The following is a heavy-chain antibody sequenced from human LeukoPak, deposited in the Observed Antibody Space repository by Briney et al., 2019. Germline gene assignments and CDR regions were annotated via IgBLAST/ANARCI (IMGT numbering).Heavy chain of an antibody. Sequence: SETLSLTCTVSGDSVNSGIYYWGWIRQPPGRRPEWIGFIYYSGSTNYNPSLKSRVTISVDTSKNQFSLKLSSVTAADTAVYYCARGPAYSGGKAFDIWGQGTMVTVSS. CDR3: ARGPAYSGGKAFDI. CDR1: GDSVNSGIYY. D-gene: IGHD1-26*01. CDR2: IYYSGST. J-gene: IGHJ3*02. V-gene: IGHV4-61*01.